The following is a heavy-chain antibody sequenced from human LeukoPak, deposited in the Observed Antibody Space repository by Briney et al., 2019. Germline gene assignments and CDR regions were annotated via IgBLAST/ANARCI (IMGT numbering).Heavy chain of an antibody. Sequence: GGSLRLSCAASGFVFSSHWMSWVRQARGGGLEWVANIRENGTDKYYGYSVEGRFTISRDNAKNSLYVQMNSLRAEDTAVYYCARDQHYDILTGYTGWYFDLWGRGTLVTVSS. D-gene: IGHD3-9*01. V-gene: IGHV3-7*01. CDR3: ARDQHYDILTGYTGWYFDL. CDR1: GFVFSSHW. CDR2: IRENGTDK. J-gene: IGHJ2*01.